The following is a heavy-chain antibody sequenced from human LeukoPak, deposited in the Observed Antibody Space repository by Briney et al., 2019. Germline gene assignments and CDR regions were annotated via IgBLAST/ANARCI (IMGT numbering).Heavy chain of an antibody. J-gene: IGHJ5*02. V-gene: IGHV3-7*01. CDR3: ARDPPAVRTNTYA. CDR2: IKQDGSEK. CDR1: GFTFSSYW. Sequence: GGSLRLSCAASGFTFSSYWMSWVRQAPGKGLEWVANIKQDGSEKYYVDSVKGRFTISRDNAKNSLYLQMNSLRAEDTAVYYCARDPPAVRTNTYAWGQGTLVTVSS. D-gene: IGHD4/OR15-4a*01.